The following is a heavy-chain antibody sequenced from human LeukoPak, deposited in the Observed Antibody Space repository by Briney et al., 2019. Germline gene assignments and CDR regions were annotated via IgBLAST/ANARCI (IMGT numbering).Heavy chain of an antibody. CDR3: ARDLGVGTTDYYSYMDV. CDR1: GGSISSYY. Sequence: SETLSLTCTVSGGSISSYYWSWIRQPPGKGLEWIGYIYYSGSTNYNPSLKSRVTISVDTSKNQFSLKLSSVTAADTAVYYCARDLGVGTTDYYSYMDVWGKGTTVTVSS. CDR2: IYYSGST. V-gene: IGHV4-59*12. J-gene: IGHJ6*03. D-gene: IGHD1-1*01.